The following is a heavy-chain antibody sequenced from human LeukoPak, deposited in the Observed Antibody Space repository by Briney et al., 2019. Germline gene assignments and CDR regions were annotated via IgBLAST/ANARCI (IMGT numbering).Heavy chain of an antibody. V-gene: IGHV1-8*02. CDR3: ATNCYQYTYGNNCFDY. Sequence: ASVKVSCKASGYTFTSYYMHWVRQATGQGLEWMGWMNPNSGKTGYAQKFQGRVTMTRNTSISTAYMELSSLRSEDTAVYYCATNCYQYTYGNNCFDYWGHGTLVTVSS. D-gene: IGHD5-18*01. CDR2: MNPNSGKT. CDR1: GYTFTSYY. J-gene: IGHJ4*01.